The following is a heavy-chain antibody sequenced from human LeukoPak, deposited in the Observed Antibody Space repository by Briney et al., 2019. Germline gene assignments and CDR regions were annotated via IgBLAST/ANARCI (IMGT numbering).Heavy chain of an antibody. Sequence: SETLSFTCTVSGGSISSFYWSWIRQPPGKGLEWIGYIYTSGSTNYNPSLKSGVTISADTSKNQFYQKLNSVTAAHTAVYYCASLGYDSSGYYSKPTSYYYYMDVWGKGTTVTVSS. V-gene: IGHV4-4*09. CDR2: IYTSGST. CDR1: GGSISSFY. D-gene: IGHD3-22*01. CDR3: ASLGYDSSGYYSKPTSYYYYMDV. J-gene: IGHJ6*03.